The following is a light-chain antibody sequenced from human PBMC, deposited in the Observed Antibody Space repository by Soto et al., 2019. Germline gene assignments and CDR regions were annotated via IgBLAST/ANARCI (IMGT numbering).Light chain of an antibody. Sequence: QSALTQPASVSGSPGQSITISCTGTSSDIGGHHFVSWYQQQSGKAPKLVIYEVTDRPSGVSDRFSGSKSGNTASLTISGLQPEDEADYYCSSYSRSSLYVFGTGTKVTVL. CDR3: SSYSRSSLYV. CDR2: EVT. V-gene: IGLV2-14*01. J-gene: IGLJ1*01. CDR1: SSDIGGHHF.